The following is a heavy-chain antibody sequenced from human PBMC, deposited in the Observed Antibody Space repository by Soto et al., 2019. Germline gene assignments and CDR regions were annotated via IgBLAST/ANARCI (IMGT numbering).Heavy chain of an antibody. CDR2: IYYSGST. CDR1: GGSISSSSYY. J-gene: IGHJ6*02. CDR3: ARLPLAYCGGDCYAYYYYGMDV. V-gene: IGHV4-39*01. Sequence: PSETLSLTCTVSGGSISSSSYYWGWIRQPPGKGLEWIGSIYYSGSTYYNPSLKSRVTISVDTSKNQFSLKLSSATAADTAVYYCARLPLAYCGGDCYAYYYYGMDVWGQGTTVTVSS. D-gene: IGHD2-21*02.